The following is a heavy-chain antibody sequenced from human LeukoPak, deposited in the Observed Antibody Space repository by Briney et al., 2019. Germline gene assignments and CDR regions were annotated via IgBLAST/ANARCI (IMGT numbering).Heavy chain of an antibody. D-gene: IGHD6-13*01. V-gene: IGHV3-21*06. CDR3: ARVSTAVSLAIDY. J-gene: IGHJ4*02. CDR2: ISSSSRYM. CDR1: GFTFSNYN. Sequence: GGSLRLSCAASGFTFSNYNMNWVREAPGKGLEWVSVISSSSRYMYYADSVKGRFTISRDNAKNSLYLQMNSLRAEDTAVYYCARVSTAVSLAIDYWGQGTLVTVST.